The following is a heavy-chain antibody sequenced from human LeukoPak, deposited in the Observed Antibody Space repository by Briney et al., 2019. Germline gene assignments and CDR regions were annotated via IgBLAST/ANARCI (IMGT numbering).Heavy chain of an antibody. D-gene: IGHD5-12*01. CDR2: FTSRSRSI. Sequence: PGGSLRLSYAAYGFAFSSYSMTWVRQAPGKGLEWLSSFTSRSRSIYYADSVKGRFTISRDNAKNLLYLQMNSLRAEDTAVYYCAKGGSGYARDYYYGMDVWGQGTTVTVSS. J-gene: IGHJ6*02. CDR1: GFAFSSYS. CDR3: AKGGSGYARDYYYGMDV. V-gene: IGHV3-21*06.